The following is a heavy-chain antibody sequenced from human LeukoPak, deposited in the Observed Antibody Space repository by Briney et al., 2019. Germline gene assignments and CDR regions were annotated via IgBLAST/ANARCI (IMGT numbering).Heavy chain of an antibody. CDR1: GFTFSDYA. V-gene: IGHV3-30-3*01. J-gene: IGHJ4*02. Sequence: PGRSLRLSCAASGFTFSDYAVHWVRQAPGKGLEWLSSISYDGSNKEYAASVKGRFTISRDNSKNTLYLQINSLRVEDTAVYYCARDPRWLQCFDYWGQGTLVTVSS. CDR3: ARDPRWLQCFDY. CDR2: ISYDGSNK. D-gene: IGHD5-24*01.